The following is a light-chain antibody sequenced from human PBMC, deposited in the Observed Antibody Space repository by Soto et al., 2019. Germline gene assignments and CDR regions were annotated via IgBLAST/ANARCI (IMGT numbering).Light chain of an antibody. CDR2: LNSDGSH. J-gene: IGLJ2*01. V-gene: IGLV4-69*01. CDR3: QTWGTGTHVV. Sequence: QLVLTQSPSASASLAASVNLTCTLSSGHSSYAIAWHQQQPEKGPRYLMKLNSDGSHSKGDGIPDRFSGSSSGAERYLIISSLQSEDEADYYCQTWGTGTHVVFGGGTKLTVL. CDR1: SGHSSYA.